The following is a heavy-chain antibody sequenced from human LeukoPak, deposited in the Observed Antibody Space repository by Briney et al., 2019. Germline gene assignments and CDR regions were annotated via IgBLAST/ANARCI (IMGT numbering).Heavy chain of an antibody. Sequence: ASVKVSCKASGYTFTSYYMHWVRQAPGQGLEWMGIINPSGGSTSYAQKFQGRVTMTRDTSTSTVYMELSSLRSEDTAVYYCARDRVVATIEYYYYYGMDVWGQGTTVTVSS. J-gene: IGHJ6*02. CDR2: INPSGGST. CDR3: ARDRVVATIEYYYYYGMDV. V-gene: IGHV1-46*01. D-gene: IGHD5-12*01. CDR1: GYTFTSYY.